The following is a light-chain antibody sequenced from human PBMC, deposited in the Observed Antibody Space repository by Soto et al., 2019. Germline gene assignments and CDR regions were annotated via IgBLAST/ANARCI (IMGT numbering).Light chain of an antibody. V-gene: IGKV3-20*01. CDR3: QRYGSSPWT. J-gene: IGKJ1*01. CDR2: GAS. CDR1: QSVGGNF. Sequence: EIVLTQSPGTLSLSPGERATLSCRASQSVGGNFLAWYQQKPGQAPRLLIYGASSRATGIPDRFSGSGSGTDFTLTIGRLEPEDFALYYCQRYGSSPWTFGQGTEAEIK.